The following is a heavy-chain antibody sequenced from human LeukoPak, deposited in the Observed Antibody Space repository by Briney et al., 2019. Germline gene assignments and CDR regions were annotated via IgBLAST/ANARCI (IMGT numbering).Heavy chain of an antibody. CDR2: ISAYNGNT. D-gene: IGHD3-10*01. CDR3: ARGSYYDY. V-gene: IGHV1-18*01. CDR1: GGTFSSYA. Sequence: ASVKVSCKASGGTFSSYAISWVRQAPGQGLGWMGWISAYNGNTNYAQKFQGRVTMTIDASTTTAYMELRSLRSDDTAVYYCARGSYYDYWGQGTLVTVSS. J-gene: IGHJ4*02.